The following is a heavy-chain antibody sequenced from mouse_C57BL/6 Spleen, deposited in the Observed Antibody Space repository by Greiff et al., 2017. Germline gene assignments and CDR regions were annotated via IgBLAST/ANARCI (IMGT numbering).Heavy chain of an antibody. V-gene: IGHV1-55*01. CDR3: ARVHKGYAMDY. CDR1: GYTFTSSW. J-gene: IGHJ4*01. Sequence: VKLQQPGAELVKPGASVKMSCKASGYTFTSSWITWVKQRPGQGLEWIGDIYPGSGSTNYNEKFKSKATLTVDTSSSTAYMQLSSLTSEDSAVYYCARVHKGYAMDYWGQGTSVTVSS. CDR2: IYPGSGST.